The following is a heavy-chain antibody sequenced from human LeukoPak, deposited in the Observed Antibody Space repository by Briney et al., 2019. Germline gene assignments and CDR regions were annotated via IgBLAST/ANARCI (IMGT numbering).Heavy chain of an antibody. Sequence: GGSLRLSCAASGFTFSHFWMSWVRQAPGKGLEWVANMNQHGSEKYYVDSVKGRFTISGDNAKNSLYLQMNNLRGEGTAMYYCARTIHDYGFYWGPGTLVTVSS. D-gene: IGHD4-17*01. J-gene: IGHJ4*02. CDR3: ARTIHDYGFY. CDR1: GFTFSHFW. V-gene: IGHV3-7*01. CDR2: MNQHGSEK.